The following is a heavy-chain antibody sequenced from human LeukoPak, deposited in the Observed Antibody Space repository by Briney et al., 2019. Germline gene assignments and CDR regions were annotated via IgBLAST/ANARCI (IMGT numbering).Heavy chain of an antibody. V-gene: IGHV3-23*01. CDR1: GFTFSSYA. CDR3: AKGYYYDSSGYYGY. CDR2: ISGSGGST. J-gene: IGHJ4*02. D-gene: IGHD3-22*01. Sequence: GGSLRLSCAASGFTFSSYAMSWVRQAPGKGLEWVSAISGSGGSTYYADSVKGRFTISRDNSKNTLYLQMNSLRAEDTAVYYCAKGYYYDSSGYYGYWGQGALVTVSS.